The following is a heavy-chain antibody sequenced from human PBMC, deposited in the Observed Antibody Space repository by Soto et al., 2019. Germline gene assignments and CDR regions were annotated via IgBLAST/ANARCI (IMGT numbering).Heavy chain of an antibody. CDR1: AFTFNNHA. CDR3: PRAPVGGAFNPLDS. J-gene: IGHJ4*02. CDR2: ITATGDTT. D-gene: IGHD1-26*01. V-gene: IGHV3-23*01. Sequence: PAGSLRLSCAASAFTFNNHAINWVRQSPGKGLGWVSGITATGDTTKYAYSVEGRSTIPRPNPKNPIYLHMHRLRAAATAVYSCPRAPVGGAFNPLDSWGQGTLVTVPQ.